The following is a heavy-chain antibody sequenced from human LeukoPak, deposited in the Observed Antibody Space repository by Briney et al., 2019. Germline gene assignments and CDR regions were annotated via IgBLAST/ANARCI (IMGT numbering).Heavy chain of an antibody. D-gene: IGHD3-10*01. CDR1: GGSISSGGYY. J-gene: IGHJ4*02. CDR2: IYYSGST. CDR3: ARWYYGSGCDY. Sequence: SETLSLTCTVSGGSISSGGYYWSWIRQHPGKGLEWIGYIYYSGSTYYNPSLKSRVTISVDTSKNQFSLKLSSVTAADTAVYCCARWYYGSGCDYWGQGTLVTVSS. V-gene: IGHV4-31*03.